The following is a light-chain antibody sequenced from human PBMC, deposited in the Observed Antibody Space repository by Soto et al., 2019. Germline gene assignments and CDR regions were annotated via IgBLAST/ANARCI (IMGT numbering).Light chain of an antibody. CDR1: QTIGSW. J-gene: IGKJ1*01. Sequence: DSPLTQSPSTLSACVGDRVTVTCRASQTIGSWLAWYQQKPGRAPKLLIFDASSLESGVPSRFSGNGSGTEFTLTISSLQPDDFATYYCQQYNSYSWTFGQGSKV. CDR3: QQYNSYSWT. CDR2: DAS. V-gene: IGKV1-5*01.